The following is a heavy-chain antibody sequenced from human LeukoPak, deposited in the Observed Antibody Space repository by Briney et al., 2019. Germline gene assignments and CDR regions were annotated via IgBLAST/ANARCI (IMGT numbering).Heavy chain of an antibody. D-gene: IGHD3-10*01. V-gene: IGHV4-59*01. J-gene: IGHJ4*02. CDR2: IYYGGST. Sequence: SETLSLTCTVSGGSISSYYLNWIRQPPGKGLEWIGYIYYGGSTNYNPSLKSRVTISVDTSNNQFSLKLSSVTAADTAVYYCARAVGGDGSGSLWGPGTLVTVSS. CDR1: GGSISSYY. CDR3: ARAVGGDGSGSL.